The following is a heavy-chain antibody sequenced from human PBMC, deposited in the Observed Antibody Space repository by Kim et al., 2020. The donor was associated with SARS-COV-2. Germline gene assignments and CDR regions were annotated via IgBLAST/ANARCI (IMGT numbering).Heavy chain of an antibody. D-gene: IGHD3-10*01. CDR2: SSAYNGNR. J-gene: IGHJ6*02. CDR1: GYTFTSYG. V-gene: IGHV1-18*01. CDR3: ARAHGQYEFYYGMDV. Sequence: SVKVSCKASGYTFTSYGIIWVRRAPGQGLEWMGWSSAYNGNRNYAQKLQGRVTMTTDTSTSTAYMELRSLRSDETAVYYCARAHGQYEFYYGMDVWGQGTTVTVSS.